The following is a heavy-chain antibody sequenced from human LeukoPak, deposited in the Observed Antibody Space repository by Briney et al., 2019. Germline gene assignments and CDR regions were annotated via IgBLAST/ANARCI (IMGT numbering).Heavy chain of an antibody. V-gene: IGHV1-2*02. CDR3: ARDAEDDYGDYVDYFDY. J-gene: IGHJ4*02. D-gene: IGHD4-17*01. Sequence: ASVKVSCKASGYTFTGYYMHWVRQAPGQGLEWMGWINPNSGGTNYAQKFQGRVTMTRDTSISTAYMELSRLRSDDTAVYYCARDAEDDYGDYVDYFDYWGQGTLVTVSS. CDR2: INPNSGGT. CDR1: GYTFTGYY.